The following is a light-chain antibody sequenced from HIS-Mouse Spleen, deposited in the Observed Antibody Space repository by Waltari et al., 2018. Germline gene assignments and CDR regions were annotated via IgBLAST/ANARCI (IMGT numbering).Light chain of an antibody. J-gene: IGLJ3*02. CDR3: CSYAGSSTWV. CDR1: ISDGGSYIP. CDR2: EGS. V-gene: IGLV2-23*01. Sequence: QSALTPPAPVPGFPGQSLTISSSGTISDGGSYIPSTWYQQHPGKAPKLMIYEGSKRPSGVSNRFSGSKSGNTASLTISGLQAEDEADYYCCSYAGSSTWVFGGGTKLTVL.